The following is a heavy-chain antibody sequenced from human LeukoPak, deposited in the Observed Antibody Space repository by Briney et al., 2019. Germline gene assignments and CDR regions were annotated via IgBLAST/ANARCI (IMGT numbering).Heavy chain of an antibody. J-gene: IGHJ5*02. CDR1: GYTFTSYG. V-gene: IGHV1-18*01. Sequence: ASVKVSCKASGYTFTSYGIGWVRQAPGQGLEWMGWISAYNGNTNYAQKLQGRVTMTTDTSTSTAYMELRSLRSDDTAVYYCARDNSVGDYAWWFDPWGQGTLVTVSS. CDR2: ISAYNGNT. D-gene: IGHD1-26*01. CDR3: ARDNSVGDYAWWFDP.